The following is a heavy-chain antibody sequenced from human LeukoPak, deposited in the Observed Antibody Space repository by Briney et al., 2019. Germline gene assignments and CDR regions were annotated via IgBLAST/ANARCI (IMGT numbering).Heavy chain of an antibody. D-gene: IGHD1-26*01. CDR3: ARGWEESGMDV. J-gene: IGHJ6*02. V-gene: IGHV3-21*01. CDR2: ISSSSSYI. Sequence: GGTLRLSCAASGYTFSSYSMNWVRQAPGKGLEGVSSISSSSSYIYYADSVKGRFTISRDNAKNSLYLQMNSLRAEDTAVYYCARGWEESGMDVWGQGTTVTVSS. CDR1: GYTFSSYS.